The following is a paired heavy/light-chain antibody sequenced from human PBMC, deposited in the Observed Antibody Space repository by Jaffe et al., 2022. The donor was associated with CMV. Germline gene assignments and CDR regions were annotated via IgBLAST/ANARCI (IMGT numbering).Heavy chain of an antibody. J-gene: IGHJ5*01. D-gene: IGHD6-19*01. CDR3: VRRPHLGCPQFCWFDS. CDR1: GDSISTNNYY. V-gene: IGHV4-39*01. CDR2: IFHRGNT. Sequence: QLQLQESGPGLVKPSETLSLTCTVSGDSISTNNYYWDWIRQPPGKGLEWIGGIFHRGNTYYSPSLESRLTISVDTSKNQFSLNLASVTAADTAIYYCVRRPHLGCPQFCWFDSWGQGSLVTVSS.
Light chain of an antibody. CDR1: QSISSF. CDR3: QQAYNVPLT. Sequence: DIQMTQSPSSLSASVGDRVTISCRASQSISSFLNWYRQKPGRTPDLLISTTSTLESGVPSRFSGSGSGTDFTLTISSLQPEDFATYFCQQAYNVPLTFGGGTNV. V-gene: IGKV1-39*01. J-gene: IGKJ4*01. CDR2: TTS.